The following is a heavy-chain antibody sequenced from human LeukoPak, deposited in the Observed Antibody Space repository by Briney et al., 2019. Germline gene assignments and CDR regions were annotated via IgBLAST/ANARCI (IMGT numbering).Heavy chain of an antibody. CDR2: IYTSGST. Sequence: SETMSLTCTVSGGSISSYYWSWIRQPAGKGLEWIGRIYTSGSTNYNPSLKSRVTMSVDTSKNQFSLKLSSVTAADTAVYYCARDRNDFWSGYSLDYWGQGTLVTVSS. D-gene: IGHD3-3*01. V-gene: IGHV4-4*07. J-gene: IGHJ4*02. CDR1: GGSISSYY. CDR3: ARDRNDFWSGYSLDY.